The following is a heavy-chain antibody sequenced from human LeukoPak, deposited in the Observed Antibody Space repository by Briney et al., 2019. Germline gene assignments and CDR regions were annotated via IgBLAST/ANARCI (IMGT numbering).Heavy chain of an antibody. CDR3: AKESGASYYFDY. CDR1: GFTFSRYA. CDR2: ISGSGGST. D-gene: IGHD3-10*01. J-gene: IGHJ4*02. V-gene: IGHV3-23*01. Sequence: GGSLRLSCAASGFTFSRYAMSWVRQAPGKGLEWVSAISGSGGSTYYADSVKGRFTISRDNSKNTLYMQMNSLRAEDTAVYYCAKESGASYYFDYWGQGTLVTVSS.